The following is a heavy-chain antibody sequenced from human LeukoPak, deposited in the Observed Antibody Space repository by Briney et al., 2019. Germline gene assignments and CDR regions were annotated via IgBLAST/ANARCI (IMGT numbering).Heavy chain of an antibody. J-gene: IGHJ4*02. CDR2: IRYDGNYK. D-gene: IGHD2-15*01. CDR3: AKGHRGYCSGRNCYSHY. CDR1: GFTFTNYG. Sequence: HPGGSLRLSCAASGFTFTNYGMHWLRQAPGKGLEWVAFIRYDGNYKFFADFVKGRFAISRDNSNSTVFLQMNSLRAEDTAVYYCAKGHRGYCSGRNCYSHYWGQGTLVTVSS. V-gene: IGHV3-30*02.